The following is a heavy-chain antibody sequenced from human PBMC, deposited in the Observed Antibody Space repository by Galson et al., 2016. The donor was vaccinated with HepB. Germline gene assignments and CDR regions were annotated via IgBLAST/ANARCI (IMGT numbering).Heavy chain of an antibody. J-gene: IGHJ4*02. CDR3: ARGRLTMVRGLNGYYFDL. Sequence: SVKVSCKASGGTFSRYAISWVRQAPGQGLEWMGGIIPIFGTANYAQKFQGRVTITAYESTSTAYMELSSLRSEDTAVYYCARGRLTMVRGLNGYYFDLWGQGTLVTVSS. D-gene: IGHD3-10*01. V-gene: IGHV1-69*13. CDR1: GGTFSRYA. CDR2: IIPIFGTA.